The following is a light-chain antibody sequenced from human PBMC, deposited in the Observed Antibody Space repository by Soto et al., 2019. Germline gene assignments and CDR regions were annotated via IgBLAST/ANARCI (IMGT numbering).Light chain of an antibody. J-gene: IGKJ5*01. CDR2: GAS. CDR1: QSVSSSF. V-gene: IGKV3-20*01. Sequence: IVFTQPPATLSLSPGERPTPCFTASQSVSSSFAAWHQQPVAPPPRLLFDGASTRAAGLPNRFSGSGSGTDFALTISRLEPEDFALYYCQQYGNSGITFGQGTRLEIK. CDR3: QQYGNSGIT.